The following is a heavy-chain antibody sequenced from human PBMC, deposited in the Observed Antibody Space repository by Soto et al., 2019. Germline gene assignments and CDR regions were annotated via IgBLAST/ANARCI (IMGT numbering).Heavy chain of an antibody. J-gene: IGHJ4*02. Sequence: PGGSLRLSCAASGFTFSSYSMNWVRQAPGKGLEWVSSISSSSSYLYYADSVKGRFTISRDNAKNSLYLQMNSLRAEDTAVYYCARGFYSDSSAFKYWGQGTLVTVSS. CDR2: ISSSSSYL. CDR1: GFTFSSYS. CDR3: ARGFYSDSSAFKY. D-gene: IGHD3-22*01. V-gene: IGHV3-21*01.